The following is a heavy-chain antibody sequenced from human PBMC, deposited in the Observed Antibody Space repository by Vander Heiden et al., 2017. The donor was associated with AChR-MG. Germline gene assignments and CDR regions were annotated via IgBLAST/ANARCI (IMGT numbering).Heavy chain of an antibody. V-gene: IGHV3-21*01. CDR1: AFTFSSYS. D-gene: IGHD3-10*01. J-gene: IGHJ6*04. CDR2: ISSSSSYI. Sequence: EVQLVESGGGLVKPGGSLRLSCAASAFTFSSYSMNWVRQAPGKGLEWVSSISSSSSYIYYADSVKGRFTISRDNAKNSLYLQMNSLRAEDTAVYYCARGITMVRGVPEVWGKGTTVTVSS. CDR3: ARGITMVRGVPEV.